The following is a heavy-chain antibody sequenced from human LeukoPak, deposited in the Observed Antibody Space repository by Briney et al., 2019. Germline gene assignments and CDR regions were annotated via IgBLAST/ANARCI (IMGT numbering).Heavy chain of an antibody. Sequence: QSGGSLRLSCAASGFTLSTYSMNWVRQAPGKGLEWVSYIRSSGNTIYYADSVKGRFTISRDNSKNTLYLQMNSLRAEDTAVYYCARAGRYYGSGSYYSLPFDYWGQGTLVTVSS. V-gene: IGHV3-48*01. CDR3: ARAGRYYGSGSYYSLPFDY. J-gene: IGHJ4*02. CDR1: GFTLSTYS. D-gene: IGHD3-10*01. CDR2: IRSSGNTI.